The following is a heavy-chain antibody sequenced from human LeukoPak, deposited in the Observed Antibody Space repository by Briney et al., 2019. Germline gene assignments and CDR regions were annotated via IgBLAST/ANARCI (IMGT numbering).Heavy chain of an antibody. J-gene: IGHJ5*02. CDR3: AKEVVEMATMGMFDP. CDR1: GFNVSSNY. D-gene: IGHD5-24*01. V-gene: IGHV3-23*01. Sequence: GGSLRLSCAASGFNVSSNYMSWVRQAPGKGLEWVSAISGSGGSTYYADSVKGRFTISRDNSKNTLYLQMNSLRAEDTAVYYCAKEVVEMATMGMFDPWGQGTLVTVSS. CDR2: ISGSGGST.